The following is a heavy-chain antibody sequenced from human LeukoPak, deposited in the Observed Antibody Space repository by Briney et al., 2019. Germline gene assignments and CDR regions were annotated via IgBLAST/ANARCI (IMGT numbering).Heavy chain of an antibody. V-gene: IGHV3-30*02. Sequence: GGSLRLSCAASGFTFSSYGMHWVRQAPGKGLEWVAFIRYDGSNKYYADSVKGRFTISRDNSKNTLYLQMYSLRAEDTAVYYCAREMKGGYYDSSGSFDYWGQGTLVTVSS. CDR1: GFTFSSYG. J-gene: IGHJ4*02. CDR3: AREMKGGYYDSSGSFDY. D-gene: IGHD3-22*01. CDR2: IRYDGSNK.